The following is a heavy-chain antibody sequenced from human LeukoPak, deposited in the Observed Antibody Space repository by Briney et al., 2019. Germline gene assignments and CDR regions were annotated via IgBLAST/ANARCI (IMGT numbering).Heavy chain of an antibody. D-gene: IGHD2-2*01. J-gene: IGHJ6*02. V-gene: IGHV1-69*04. CDR3: ARDYAIGSHVHYYYYYGMDV. Sequence: SVKVSCKASGGTFSSYAISWVRQAPGQGLEWMGRIIPIFGIANYAQKFQGRVTITADKSTSTAYMELSSLRSEDTAVYYCARDYAIGSHVHYYYYYGMDVWGQGTTVTVSS. CDR1: GGTFSSYA. CDR2: IIPIFGIA.